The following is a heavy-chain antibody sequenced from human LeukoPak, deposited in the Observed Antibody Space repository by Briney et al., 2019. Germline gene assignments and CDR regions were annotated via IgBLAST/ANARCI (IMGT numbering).Heavy chain of an antibody. CDR3: ASLSITIFGVVIPYYYYYMDV. V-gene: IGHV1-69*05. D-gene: IGHD3-3*01. Sequence: SVKVSCKASGGTFSSYAISWVRQAPGQGLEWMGGIIPIFGTANYAQKFQGRVTITTDESTSTAYMELSSLRSEDTAVYYCASLSITIFGVVIPYYYYYMDVWGKGTTVTVSS. CDR1: GGTFSSYA. J-gene: IGHJ6*03. CDR2: IIPIFGTA.